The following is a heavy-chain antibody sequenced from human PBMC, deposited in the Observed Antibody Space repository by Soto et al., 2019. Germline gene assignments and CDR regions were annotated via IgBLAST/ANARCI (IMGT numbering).Heavy chain of an antibody. CDR1: GGRFSSYT. CDR3: ARAYYDSSGYYSGAPY. CDR2: IIPILGIA. Sequence: GASVKVSCKASGGRFSSYTISWVRQAPGQGLEWMGRIIPILGIANYAQKFQGRVTITADKSTSTAYMELSSLRSEDTAVYYCARAYYDSSGYYSGAPYWGQGTLVTVS. J-gene: IGHJ4*02. D-gene: IGHD3-22*01. V-gene: IGHV1-69*02.